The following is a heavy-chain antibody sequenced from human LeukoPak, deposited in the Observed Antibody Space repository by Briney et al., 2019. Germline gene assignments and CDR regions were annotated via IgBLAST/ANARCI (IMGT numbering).Heavy chain of an antibody. CDR2: INHSGST. Sequence: SETLSLTCAVYGGSFSGYYWSWIRQPPRKGLEWIGEINHSGSTNYNPSLKSRVTISVDTSKKQFSLNLTSVTAADTAVYYCARGQVYFYPFENYWGQGTLVTVSS. V-gene: IGHV4-34*01. CDR3: ARGQVYFYPFENY. D-gene: IGHD2/OR15-2a*01. CDR1: GGSFSGYY. J-gene: IGHJ4*02.